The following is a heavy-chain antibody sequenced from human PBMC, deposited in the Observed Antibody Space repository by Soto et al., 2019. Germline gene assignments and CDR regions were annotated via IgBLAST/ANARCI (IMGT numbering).Heavy chain of an antibody. CDR2: IRSKAYGGTT. J-gene: IGHJ5*02. D-gene: IGHD6-19*01. V-gene: IGHV3-49*04. Sequence: EVQLVESGGGLVQPGRSLRLSCTASGFTFGDYAMSWVRQAPGKGLEWVGFIRSKAYGGTTEYAASVKGRFTISRDDSKSIAYLQMNSLKTEDTAVYYCTRVRYSSGWYEGWFDPWGQGTLVTVSS. CDR3: TRVRYSSGWYEGWFDP. CDR1: GFTFGDYA.